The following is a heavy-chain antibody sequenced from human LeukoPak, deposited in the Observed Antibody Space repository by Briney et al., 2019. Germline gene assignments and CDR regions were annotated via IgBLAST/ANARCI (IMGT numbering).Heavy chain of an antibody. V-gene: IGHV3-30-3*01. CDR1: GFTFSSYA. CDR3: ASGGSYLQAFDI. Sequence: GGSLRLSCAASGFTFSSYAMHWVRQAPGKGLEWVAVISYDGSNKYYADSVKGRFTISRDNAKNSLYLQMNSLRAEDTAVYYCASGGSYLQAFDIWGQGTMVTVSS. D-gene: IGHD1-26*01. J-gene: IGHJ3*02. CDR2: ISYDGSNK.